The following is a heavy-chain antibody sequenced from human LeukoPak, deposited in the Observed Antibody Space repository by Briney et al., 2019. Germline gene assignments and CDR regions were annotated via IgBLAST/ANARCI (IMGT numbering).Heavy chain of an antibody. D-gene: IGHD4-17*01. CDR2: IIPIFGTA. J-gene: IGHJ6*03. CDR3: AREKVTTQRGSYMDV. V-gene: IGHV1-69*06. Sequence: GAAVKVSYKASGGTFSSYAISWVRQAPGQGLEWMGRIIPIFGTANYAQKFQGRVTITADKSTSTAYMELSSLRSEDTAVYYCAREKVTTQRGSYMDVWGKGTTVTVSS. CDR1: GGTFSSYA.